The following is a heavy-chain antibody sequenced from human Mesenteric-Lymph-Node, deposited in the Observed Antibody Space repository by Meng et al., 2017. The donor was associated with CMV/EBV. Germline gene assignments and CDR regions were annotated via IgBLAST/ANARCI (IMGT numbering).Heavy chain of an antibody. CDR3: AHRLKDGYYDFWASPNDF. J-gene: IGHJ4*02. CDR1: LSTSGVG. Sequence: LSTSGVGVGWSRQPPGKALEWLALIYWNDDKRYSPSLKSRLTITKDTSKNQVVLTMTNMDPVDTATYYCAHRLKDGYYDFWASPNDFWGQGTLVTVSS. CDR2: IYWNDDK. V-gene: IGHV2-5*01. D-gene: IGHD3-3*01.